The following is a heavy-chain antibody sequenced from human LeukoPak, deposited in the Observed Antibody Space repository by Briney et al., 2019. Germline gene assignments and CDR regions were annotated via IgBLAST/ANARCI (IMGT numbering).Heavy chain of an antibody. CDR1: GGSFSGFY. Sequence: PSETLSLTCAVYGGSFSGFYWSWIRKPPGKGLEWIGEINHSGSTNYNPSLKSRVTISVDTSKNQFSLKLSSVTAADTAVYYCAVRGRLYSYGPLDAFDIWGQGTMVTVSS. CDR3: AVRGRLYSYGPLDAFDI. D-gene: IGHD5-18*01. V-gene: IGHV4-34*01. J-gene: IGHJ3*02. CDR2: INHSGST.